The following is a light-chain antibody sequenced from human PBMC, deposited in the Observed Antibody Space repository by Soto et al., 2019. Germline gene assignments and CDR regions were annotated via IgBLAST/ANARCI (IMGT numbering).Light chain of an antibody. Sequence: QSALTQPASVSGSPGQSITISCTGTSSDVGGYNYVSWYQQHPGKAPKLMIYDVSNRPSGVSNRFSGSKSGSTASLTISGLQAEDEADYYCSSYTSSSTSGVFGGGTKLTVL. J-gene: IGLJ3*02. CDR2: DVS. V-gene: IGLV2-14*01. CDR3: SSYTSSSTSGV. CDR1: SSDVGGYNY.